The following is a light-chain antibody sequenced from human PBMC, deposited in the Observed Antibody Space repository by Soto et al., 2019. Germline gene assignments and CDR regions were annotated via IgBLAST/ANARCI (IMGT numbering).Light chain of an antibody. Sequence: DMWMTPTTNALAVPLGDRATRNCKCSRSVFYXSTYKHHLAWYQQKPGQPPRLIIYCASTRESRVPDRFSGSGSGTDFTLTISSLHAEDVAVYHCQQYYGTPWTFGQGT. J-gene: IGKJ1*01. CDR2: CAS. CDR1: RSVFYXSTYKHH. V-gene: IGKV4-1*01. CDR3: QQYYGTPWT.